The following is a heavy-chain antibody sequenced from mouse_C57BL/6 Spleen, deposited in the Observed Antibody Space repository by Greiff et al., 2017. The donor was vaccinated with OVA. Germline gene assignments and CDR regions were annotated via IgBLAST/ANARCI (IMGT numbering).Heavy chain of an antibody. CDR1: GFTFSSYT. CDR2: ISGGGGNT. CDR3: ARHTGYYFDY. V-gene: IGHV5-9*01. J-gene: IGHJ2*01. Sequence: EVQLVESGGGLVKPGGSLKLSCAASGFTFSSYTMSWVRQTPEKRLEWVATISGGGGNTYYPDSVKGRFTISRDNAKNTLYLQMSSLRSEDTALYYCARHTGYYFDYWGQGTTLTVSS.